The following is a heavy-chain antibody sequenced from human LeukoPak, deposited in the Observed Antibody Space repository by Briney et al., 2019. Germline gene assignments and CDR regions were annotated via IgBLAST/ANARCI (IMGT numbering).Heavy chain of an antibody. J-gene: IGHJ5*02. Sequence: PGGSLRLSCAASGSTFSSYAMSWVRQAPGKGLEWVSAISGSGGSTYYADSVKGRFTISRDNSKNTLYLQMNSLRAEDTAVYYCAKVDEETGVFWFDPWGQGTLVTVSS. CDR2: ISGSGGST. D-gene: IGHD3-10*01. CDR3: AKVDEETGVFWFDP. CDR1: GSTFSSYA. V-gene: IGHV3-23*01.